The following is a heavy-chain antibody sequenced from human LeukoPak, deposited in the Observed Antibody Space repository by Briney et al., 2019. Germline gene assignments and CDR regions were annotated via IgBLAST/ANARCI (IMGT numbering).Heavy chain of an antibody. CDR3: ARDVPRKNWYFDL. V-gene: IGHV3-21*01. D-gene: IGHD3-10*02. J-gene: IGHJ2*01. CDR2: IGSSGDYI. Sequence: GGSLTLSCAASGFTFTSYTMNWVRQAPGKGLEWVSSIGSSGDYINYADSLKGRFTISRDNAKNSLYLQMNSLRADDTAVYYCARDVPRKNWYFDLWGRGTLVTVSS. CDR1: GFTFTSYT.